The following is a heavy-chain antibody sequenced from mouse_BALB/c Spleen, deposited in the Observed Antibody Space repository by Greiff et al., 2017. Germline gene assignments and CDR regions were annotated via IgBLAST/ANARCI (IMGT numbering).Heavy chain of an antibody. CDR2: ISSGGSYT. CDR3: ARQDYGFYYFDY. V-gene: IGHV5-6*01. D-gene: IGHD2-2*01. J-gene: IGHJ2*01. Sequence: EVQVVESGGDLVKPGGSLKLSCAASGFTFSSYGMSWVRQTPDKRLEWVATISSGGSYTYYPDSVKGRFTISRDNAKNTLYLQMSSLKSEDTAMYYCARQDYGFYYFDYWGQGTTLTVSS. CDR1: GFTFSSYG.